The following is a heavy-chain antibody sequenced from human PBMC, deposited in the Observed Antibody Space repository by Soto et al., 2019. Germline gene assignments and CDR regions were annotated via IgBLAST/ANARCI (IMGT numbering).Heavy chain of an antibody. J-gene: IGHJ5*01. Sequence: SQTLSLTCAISGDSVSSISASWNWIRQSPSRGLEWLGRTYYRSKWTNDYAVSVKSRITINPDTSKNQFSLQLSSVTPEDTAMYYCVRGYSSSFDYWGHGTLVTVSS. D-gene: IGHD2-15*01. CDR3: VRGYSSSFDY. V-gene: IGHV6-1*01. CDR1: GDSVSSISAS. CDR2: TYYRSKWTN.